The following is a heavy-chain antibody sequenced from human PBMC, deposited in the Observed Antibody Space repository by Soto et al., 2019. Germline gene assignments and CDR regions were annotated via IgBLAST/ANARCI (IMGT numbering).Heavy chain of an antibody. D-gene: IGHD3-16*01. CDR1: GGTFSSYA. J-gene: IGHJ6*02. V-gene: IGHV1-69*12. CDR2: IIPIFGTA. Sequence: QVQLVQSGAEVKKPGSSVKVSCKASGGTFSSYAISWVRQAPGQGLEWMGGIIPIFGTANYAQKFQARVTITADESTSTAYMERSSLRSEDTAVYYCARTAWGADYYYCGMDVWGQGTTVTVSS. CDR3: ARTAWGADYYYCGMDV.